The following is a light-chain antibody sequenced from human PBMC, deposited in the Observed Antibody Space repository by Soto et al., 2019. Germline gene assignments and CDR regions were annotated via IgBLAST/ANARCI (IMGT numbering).Light chain of an antibody. J-gene: IGKJ1*01. CDR2: TAS. CDR3: QQSFGIVWT. V-gene: IGKV1-39*01. Sequence: DVKMTQTPSSLSASIGDRVTLTCRAGQSISAFLNWYQQKPGKAPKLLVYTASTLKTGVPSRFSGSGSGTDFTLTISNLQPEDSEIYYCQQSFGIVWTFGQGTKVEIK. CDR1: QSISAF.